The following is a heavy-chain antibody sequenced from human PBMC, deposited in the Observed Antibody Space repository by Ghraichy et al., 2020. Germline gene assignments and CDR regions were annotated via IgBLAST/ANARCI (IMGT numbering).Heavy chain of an antibody. D-gene: IGHD3-10*01. Sequence: SGPTLVKPTQTLTLACTFSGFSLSSSGMCVSWIRQPPGKALEWLAMIDWDEDKYYSTSLKTRLTISKDTSKNQVVLTMTNMDPEDTATYYCARSTGTLRGYYGMDVWGQGTTVTVSS. V-gene: IGHV2-70*13. CDR1: GFSLSSSGMC. CDR3: ARSTGTLRGYYGMDV. J-gene: IGHJ6*02. CDR2: IDWDEDK.